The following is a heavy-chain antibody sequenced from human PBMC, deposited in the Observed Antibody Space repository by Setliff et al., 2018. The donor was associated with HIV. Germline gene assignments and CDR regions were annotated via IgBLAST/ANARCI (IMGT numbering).Heavy chain of an antibody. J-gene: IGHJ6*03. CDR1: GGSINRGNYY. V-gene: IGHV4-61*09. CDR3: ARVGEGYSGDMDV. CDR2: IHITGNT. Sequence: SETLSLTCSVSGGSINRGNYYWTWIRQSAGKGLEWIGHIHITGNTDYNPSLKSRVTISMVASRNQFSLKVTSVTAADTAVYYCARVGEGYSGDMDVWGKGTTVTVSS. D-gene: IGHD5-12*01.